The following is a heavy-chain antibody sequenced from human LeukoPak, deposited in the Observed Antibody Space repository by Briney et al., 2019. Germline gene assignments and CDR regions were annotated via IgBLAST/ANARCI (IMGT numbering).Heavy chain of an antibody. V-gene: IGHV1-69*10. CDR1: GYTFSNYY. CDR3: ASTYSGYHY. D-gene: IGHD5-12*01. Sequence: GASVKVSCKASGYTFSNYYIHWVRQAPGQGLEWMGGFIPNLSMSHYAQKFKARVTITADESTTTVYMELRSLRSEDTAVYYCASTYSGYHYWGQGTLVTVSS. CDR2: FIPNLSMS. J-gene: IGHJ4*02.